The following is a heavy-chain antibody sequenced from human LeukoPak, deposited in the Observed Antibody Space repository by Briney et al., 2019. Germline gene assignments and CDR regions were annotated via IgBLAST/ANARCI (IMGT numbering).Heavy chain of an antibody. V-gene: IGHV3-48*02. J-gene: IGHJ4*02. CDR2: ISGSGSSI. CDR1: GFPFSSYS. D-gene: IGHD3-16*02. CDR3: ARDLSRSRPFDY. Sequence: PGGSLRLSRAASGFPFSSYSMNWVRQAPGKGLEWVSFISGSGSSIYYADSVKGRFTISRDTAKNSLYLQMNSLRDEDTAMYYCARDLSRSRPFDYWGQGTLVTVSS.